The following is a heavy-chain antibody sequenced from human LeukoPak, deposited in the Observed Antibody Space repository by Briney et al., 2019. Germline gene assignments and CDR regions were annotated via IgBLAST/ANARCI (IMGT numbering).Heavy chain of an antibody. CDR1: GFTFSSSS. J-gene: IGHJ5*02. CDR3: ARHGKSDGASFVDA. V-gene: IGHV4-34*01. D-gene: IGHD5-24*01. Sequence: GSLRLSCVVSGFTFSSSSMNWVRQAPGKGLEWIGEINHSGSTNYNPSLKSRVTISVDTSKNQFSLKLSSVTAADTAVYYCARHGKSDGASFVDAWGQGTLVTVSS. CDR2: INHSGST.